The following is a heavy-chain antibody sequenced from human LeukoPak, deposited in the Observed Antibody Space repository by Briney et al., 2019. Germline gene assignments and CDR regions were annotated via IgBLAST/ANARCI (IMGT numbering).Heavy chain of an antibody. D-gene: IGHD5-18*01. CDR2: IYYSGST. Sequence: SSETLSLTCTVSGGSISSYYWSWIRQPPGKGLEWIGYIYYSGSTNYNPSLKSRVTISVDTSKNQFSLKLSSVTAADTAVYYCARYRRVTHIQVDALDIWGQGAMVTVSS. V-gene: IGHV4-59*01. J-gene: IGHJ3*02. CDR1: GGSISSYY. CDR3: ARYRRVTHIQVDALDI.